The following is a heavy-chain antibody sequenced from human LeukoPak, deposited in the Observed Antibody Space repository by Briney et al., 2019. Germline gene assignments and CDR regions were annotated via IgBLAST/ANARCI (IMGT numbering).Heavy chain of an antibody. CDR2: ISGSGGST. D-gene: IGHD3-16*01. CDR3: AKVDRYDYVWGSYFDY. J-gene: IGHJ4*02. CDR1: GFTFSRYW. V-gene: IGHV3-23*01. Sequence: GGSLRLSCAASGFTFSRYWMHWVRQAPGKGLEWASAISGSGGSTYYADSVKGRFTISRDNSKNTLYLQMNSLRAEDTAVYYCAKVDRYDYVWGSYFDYWGQGTLVTVSS.